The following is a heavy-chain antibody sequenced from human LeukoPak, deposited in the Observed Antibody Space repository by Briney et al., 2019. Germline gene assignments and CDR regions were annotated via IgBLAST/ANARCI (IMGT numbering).Heavy chain of an antibody. J-gene: IGHJ5*02. CDR3: ARDLAGTRYGSGSPWYNWFDP. D-gene: IGHD3-10*01. CDR1: GGSISSYY. V-gene: IGHV4-4*07. Sequence: SETLSLTCTVSGGSISSYYWSWIRQPAGKGLEWSGRIYTSGSTNYNPSLKSRVTMSVDTSKNQFSLKLSSVTAADTAVYYCARDLAGTRYGSGSPWYNWFDPWGQGTLVTVSS. CDR2: IYTSGST.